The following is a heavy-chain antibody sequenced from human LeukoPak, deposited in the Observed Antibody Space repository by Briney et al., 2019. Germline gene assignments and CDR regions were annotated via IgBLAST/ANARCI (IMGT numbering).Heavy chain of an antibody. J-gene: IGHJ4*02. CDR1: GGSISSYY. CDR3: ARDGA. V-gene: IGHV4-59*06. CDR2: IHHSGSK. D-gene: IGHD5-24*01. Sequence: SETLSLTCTVSGGSISSYYWSWIRQPAGKGLEWIGYIHHSGSKYYNPSLQSRLTISVDTSKNQFSLKLSSVTAADTAVYYCARDGAWGQGTLVTVSS.